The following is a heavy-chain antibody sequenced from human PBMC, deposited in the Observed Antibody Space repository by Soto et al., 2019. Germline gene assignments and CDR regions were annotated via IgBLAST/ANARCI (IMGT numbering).Heavy chain of an antibody. J-gene: IGHJ4*02. Sequence: PGGSLRLSCAASEFTFSKHGMHWVRQAPGKGLEWVAVISYDGSNKYYGDSVEDRFTISRDNSKNTLYLHMNSLRPEDTAVYFCAKGPPLLMVYPVLDSWGQGTLVTVSS. V-gene: IGHV3-30*18. CDR1: EFTFSKHG. CDR2: ISYDGSNK. D-gene: IGHD2-8*01. CDR3: AKGPPLLMVYPVLDS.